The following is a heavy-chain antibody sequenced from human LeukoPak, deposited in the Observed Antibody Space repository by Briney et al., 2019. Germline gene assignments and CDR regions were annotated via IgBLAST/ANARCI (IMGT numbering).Heavy chain of an antibody. J-gene: IGHJ4*02. V-gene: IGHV4-39*01. CDR2: IYYSGNT. Sequence: SETLSLTCTVSGGSISSSSYYWGWIRQPPGKGLEWIASIYYSGNTYYKPSLRSRLTISIDTSKNQFSLNLSSVTAADTAVYYCARKGGYGYGGFDYWGQGTLVTVSS. CDR3: ARKGGYGYGGFDY. CDR1: GGSISSSSYY. D-gene: IGHD5-18*01.